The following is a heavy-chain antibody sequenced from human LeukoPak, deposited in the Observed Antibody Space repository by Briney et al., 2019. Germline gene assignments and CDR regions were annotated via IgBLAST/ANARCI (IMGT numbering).Heavy chain of an antibody. V-gene: IGHV4-39*07. D-gene: IGHD6-13*01. CDR3: ARRRMQLVPWYFDL. J-gene: IGHJ2*01. Sequence: SETLSLTCTVSGGPISSSSYYWGWIRQPPGKGLEWIGSIYYSGSTNYNPSLKSRVTISVDTSKNQFSLKLSSVTAADTAVYYCARRRMQLVPWYFDLWGRGTLVTVSS. CDR2: IYYSGST. CDR1: GGPISSSSYY.